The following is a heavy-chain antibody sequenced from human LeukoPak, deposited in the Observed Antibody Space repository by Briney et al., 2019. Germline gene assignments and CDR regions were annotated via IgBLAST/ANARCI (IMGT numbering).Heavy chain of an antibody. CDR2: IYPGDSDT. CDR1: GYSFTSYW. Sequence: GESLKISCKGSGYSFTSYWIGWVRQMPGKGLEWMGIIYPGDSDTRYSPSFQGQVTISADKSISTAYLQWSSLKASDTAMYYCARHQTHKKKGRGYSYGLQAFDIWGQGTMVTVSS. CDR3: ARHQTHKKKGRGYSYGLQAFDI. D-gene: IGHD5-18*01. J-gene: IGHJ3*02. V-gene: IGHV5-51*01.